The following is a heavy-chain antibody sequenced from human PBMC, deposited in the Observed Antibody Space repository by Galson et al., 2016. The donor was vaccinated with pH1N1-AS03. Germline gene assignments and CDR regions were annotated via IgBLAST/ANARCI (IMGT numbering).Heavy chain of an antibody. D-gene: IGHD6-6*01. J-gene: IGHJ4*02. CDR3: SRHQGVAIAARLSGGLDY. V-gene: IGHV3-30*02. CDR1: GFTFSNYG. CDR2: IRDDGSDR. Sequence: SLRLSCAASGFTFSNYGIHWVRQAPGKGLEWVAFIRDDGSDRHYAKSVKGRFTISRDNSKGTDYLQMNSLRSEDTATYYCSRHQGVAIAARLSGGLDYWGQGTLVTVSA.